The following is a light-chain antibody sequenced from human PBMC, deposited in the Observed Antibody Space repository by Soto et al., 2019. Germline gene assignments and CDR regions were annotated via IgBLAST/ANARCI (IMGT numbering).Light chain of an antibody. CDR1: NIGDKS. CDR2: DNS. V-gene: IGLV3-21*02. CDR3: QVWDSSSDHYV. Sequence: SYELTQPHSVSVATAQTGPRTCGGDNIGDKSVHWYQQKPGQAPVLVVYDNSDRPSGIPERFSGSNSGNTATLTISRVEAGDEADYYCQVWDSSSDHYVFGTGTKVTVL. J-gene: IGLJ1*01.